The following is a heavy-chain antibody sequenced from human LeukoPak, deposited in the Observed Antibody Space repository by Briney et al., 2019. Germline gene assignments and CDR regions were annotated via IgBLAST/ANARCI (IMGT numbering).Heavy chain of an antibody. V-gene: IGHV4-59*08. CDR3: ARXGARIDY. J-gene: IGHJ4*02. Sequence: SETLSLTCTVSGGSISSYYWSWIRQPPGKGLEWIGYIYYSGSTNYNPSLKSRVTISVDTSKNQFSLKLSSVSAPDPAVYYCARXGARIDYWGQGTLVTVSS. CDR2: IYYSGST. CDR1: GGSISSYY.